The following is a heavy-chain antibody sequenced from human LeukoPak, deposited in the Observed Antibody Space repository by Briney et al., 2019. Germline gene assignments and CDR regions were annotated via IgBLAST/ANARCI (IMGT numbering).Heavy chain of an antibody. Sequence: GGSLRLSWAASGFTFSSYAMSWVRQAPGNGLEWVSAISGSGGSTYYADSVKGRFTISRDNSKNTLYLQMNSLRAEDTAVYYCARDIRWVVTATFDYWGQGTLVTVSS. CDR2: ISGSGGST. D-gene: IGHD2-21*02. CDR3: ARDIRWVVTATFDY. J-gene: IGHJ4*02. CDR1: GFTFSSYA. V-gene: IGHV3-23*01.